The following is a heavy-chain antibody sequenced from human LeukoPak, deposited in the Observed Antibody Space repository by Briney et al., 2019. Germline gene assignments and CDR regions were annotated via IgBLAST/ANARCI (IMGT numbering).Heavy chain of an antibody. CDR3: ARHPGASFDS. J-gene: IGHJ4*02. V-gene: IGHV4-59*08. CDR2: IYYTGNT. Sequence: SETLSLTCSVSGESISGYYWSWIRQPPGRRLEWIGYIYYTGNTTYNPSLKSRVTISIDRSKNLFSLKLTSVTVADTAVYFCARHPGASFDSWGQGNLVTVSS. CDR1: GESISGYY. D-gene: IGHD7-27*01.